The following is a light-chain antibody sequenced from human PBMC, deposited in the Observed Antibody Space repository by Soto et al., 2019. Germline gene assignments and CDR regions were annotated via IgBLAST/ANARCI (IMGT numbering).Light chain of an antibody. V-gene: IGLV2-14*03. J-gene: IGLJ2*01. CDR1: SSDVGGYNY. Sequence: QSVLTQPASVSGSPGQSITISCTGTSSDVGGYNYVSWYQQHPGKAPKLMICEVNYRPSGVSNRFSGSKSGNTASLTISGLQAEDEADYYCSSYTNSSVVFGGGTKLTVL. CDR2: EVN. CDR3: SSYTNSSVV.